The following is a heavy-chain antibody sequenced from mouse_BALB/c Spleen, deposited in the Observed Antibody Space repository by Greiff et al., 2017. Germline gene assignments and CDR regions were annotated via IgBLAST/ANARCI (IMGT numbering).Heavy chain of an antibody. J-gene: IGHJ4*01. CDR2: IDPYNGGT. D-gene: IGHD2-14*01. CDR1: GYSFTDYN. Sequence: EVHLVESGPELVKPGASVKVSCKASGYSFTDYNMYWVKQSHGKSLEWIGYIDPYNGGTSYNQKFKGKATLTVDKSSSTAFMHLNSLTSEDSAVYYCARGGKYGYDGAGYAMDYWGQGTSVTVSS. CDR3: ARGGKYGYDGAGYAMDY. V-gene: IGHV1S135*01.